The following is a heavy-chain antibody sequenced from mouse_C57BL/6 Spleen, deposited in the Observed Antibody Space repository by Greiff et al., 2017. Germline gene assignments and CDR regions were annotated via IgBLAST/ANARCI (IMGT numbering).Heavy chain of an antibody. CDR3: ARGPTTVVENWYFDV. Sequence: VQLKQPGAELVRPGSSVKLSCKASGYTFTSYWMDWVKQRPGQGLEWIGNIYPSDSETHYNQKFKDKATLTVDKSSSTAYMQLSSLTSEDSAVYYCARGPTTVVENWYFDVWGTGTTVTVSS. CDR2: IYPSDSET. J-gene: IGHJ1*03. V-gene: IGHV1-61*01. CDR1: GYTFTSYW. D-gene: IGHD1-1*01.